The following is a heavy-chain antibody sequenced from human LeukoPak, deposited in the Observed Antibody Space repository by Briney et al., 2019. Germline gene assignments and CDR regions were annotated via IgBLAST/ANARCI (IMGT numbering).Heavy chain of an antibody. V-gene: IGHV4-59*08. CDR3: AASIAAAGPNWFDP. Sequence: PSETLSLTCTVSGGSISSYYWSWIRQPPGKGLEWIGYIYYSGSTNYNPSLKSRVTISVDTSKNQFSLKLSSVTAADTAVYCCAASIAAAGPNWFDPWGQGTLVTVSS. D-gene: IGHD6-13*01. CDR2: IYYSGST. CDR1: GGSISSYY. J-gene: IGHJ5*02.